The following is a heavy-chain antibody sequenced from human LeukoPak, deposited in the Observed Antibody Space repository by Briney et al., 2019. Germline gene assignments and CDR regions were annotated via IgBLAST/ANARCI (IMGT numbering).Heavy chain of an antibody. J-gene: IGHJ4*02. Sequence: IPSETLSLTCAVYGGSFSGYYWSWIRQPPGKGLEWIGEINHSGSTNYNPSLKSRVTISVDTSKNQFSLKLSSVTAADTAVYYCARAIYGGYAPYFDYWGQGTLVTVSS. CDR1: GGSFSGYY. CDR3: ARAIYGGYAPYFDY. CDR2: INHSGST. D-gene: IGHD5-12*01. V-gene: IGHV4-34*01.